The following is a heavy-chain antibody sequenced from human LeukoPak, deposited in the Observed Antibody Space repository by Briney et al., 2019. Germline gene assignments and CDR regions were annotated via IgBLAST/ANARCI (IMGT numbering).Heavy chain of an antibody. CDR3: ARAQWLYGMDV. J-gene: IGHJ6*02. V-gene: IGHV3-13*01. Sequence: GGSLRLSCAASGFTFSSYDMHWVRQATGKGLEWVSAIGTAGDTYYPGSVKGRFTISRENAKNSLYLQMNSLRAGDTAVYYCARAQWLYGMDVWGQGTTVTVSS. CDR1: GFTFSSYD. CDR2: IGTAGDT. D-gene: IGHD3-22*01.